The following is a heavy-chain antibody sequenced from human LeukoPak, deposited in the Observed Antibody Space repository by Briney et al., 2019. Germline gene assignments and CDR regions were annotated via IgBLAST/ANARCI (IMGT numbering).Heavy chain of an antibody. CDR2: IYYSGST. J-gene: IGHJ4*02. CDR1: SGSISTSNYY. D-gene: IGHD3-10*01. V-gene: IGHV4-39*01. CDR3: ARHVGITMVRGFDY. Sequence: SETLSLTCTVSSGSISTSNYYWGWIRQPPGKGLEWIGSIYYSGSTYYNPSLKSRVTISVDTSKNQFSLKLSSATAADTAVYYCARHVGITMVRGFDYWGQGTLVTVSS.